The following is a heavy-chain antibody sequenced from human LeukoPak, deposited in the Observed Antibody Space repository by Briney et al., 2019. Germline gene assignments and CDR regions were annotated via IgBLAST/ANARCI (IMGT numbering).Heavy chain of an antibody. Sequence: ASVKVSCKAFGYTFTSNYMHWVRQAPGQGPEWMGVISPSGGSTTYAQKFQGRVTLTRDMSTSTDYLELSSLRSEDTAVYYCAREGGALTPPDYWGQGTLVTVSS. V-gene: IGHV1-46*01. CDR1: GYTFTSNY. D-gene: IGHD3-9*01. CDR2: ISPSGGST. J-gene: IGHJ4*02. CDR3: AREGGALTPPDY.